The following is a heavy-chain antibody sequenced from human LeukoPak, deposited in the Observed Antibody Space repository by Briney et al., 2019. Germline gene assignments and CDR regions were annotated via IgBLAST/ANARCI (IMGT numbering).Heavy chain of an antibody. Sequence: SVKVSCKASGYTFTGYYMHWVRQAPGQGLEWMGWINPNSGGTNYAQKFQGWVTMTRDTSISTAYMELSRLRSDDTAVYYCARYNLDRRYNWFDPWGQGTLVTVSS. J-gene: IGHJ5*02. CDR3: ARYNLDRRYNWFDP. CDR2: INPNSGGT. D-gene: IGHD1-1*01. CDR1: GYTFTGYY. V-gene: IGHV1-2*04.